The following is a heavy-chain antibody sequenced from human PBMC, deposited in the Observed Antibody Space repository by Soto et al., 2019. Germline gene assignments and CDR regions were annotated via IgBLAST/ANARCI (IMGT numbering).Heavy chain of an antibody. CDR3: ARYCYGMGV. J-gene: IGHJ6*02. CDR2: FDPSDSYT. CDR1: GYSFTSYW. Sequence: GEPLKISCKGSGYSFTSYWISWVHQMPGKGLEVMGRFDPSDSYTNYSPSFQGHVTISADKSISTAYLQWSSLKASDTAMYYCARYCYGMGVWGQGTTVTVSS. V-gene: IGHV5-10-1*01.